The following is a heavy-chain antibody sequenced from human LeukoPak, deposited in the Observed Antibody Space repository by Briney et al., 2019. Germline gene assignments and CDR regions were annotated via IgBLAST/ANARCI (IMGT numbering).Heavy chain of an antibody. CDR1: GGSISSSY. Sequence: SETLSLTCTVSGGSISSSYWSWIRQSPGKGLEWIGCLNYTGTTKYNPSLKSRVTISVDTSKNQFSLNLRSVTAADTAVYYCARHRLEGTYYAGIDYWGQGTLVTVSS. V-gene: IGHV4-59*08. CDR2: LNYTGTT. D-gene: IGHD2/OR15-2a*01. J-gene: IGHJ4*02. CDR3: ARHRLEGTYYAGIDY.